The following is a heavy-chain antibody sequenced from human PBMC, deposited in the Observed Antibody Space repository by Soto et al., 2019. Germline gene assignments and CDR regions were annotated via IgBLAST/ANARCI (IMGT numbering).Heavy chain of an antibody. CDR3: AGEYYCGSGGAY. Sequence: QVQLVQSGAEVKKPGASVKVSCKASGYTFTSYGISWVRQAPGQGLEWMGWISAYNGNTNYAQKLQGRVTMTTDTCTSIGDMEPGSLRSDDAAVSYCAGEYYCGSGGAYWGQGTLVTVSS. V-gene: IGHV1-18*01. J-gene: IGHJ4*02. CDR2: ISAYNGNT. D-gene: IGHD3-10*01. CDR1: GYTFTSYG.